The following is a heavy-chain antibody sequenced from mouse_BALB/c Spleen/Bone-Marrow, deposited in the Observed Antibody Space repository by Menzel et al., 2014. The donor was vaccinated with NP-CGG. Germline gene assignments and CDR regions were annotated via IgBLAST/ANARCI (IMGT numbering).Heavy chain of an antibody. V-gene: IGHV4-1*02. CDR1: GFDFSRYW. D-gene: IGHD2-14*01. Sequence: EVKVEESGGGLVQPGGSLKLSCAASGFDFSRYWMNWVRQAPGKGLEWIGGINPDSSTINYTPFLKDKFIISRDNAKNTLYLQMSKVRSEDTALYYCARPYYRYLYFDYWGQGTTLTVSS. CDR3: ARPYYRYLYFDY. CDR2: INPDSSTI. J-gene: IGHJ2*01.